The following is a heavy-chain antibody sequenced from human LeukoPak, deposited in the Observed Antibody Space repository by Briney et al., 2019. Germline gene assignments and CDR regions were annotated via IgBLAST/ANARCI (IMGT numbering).Heavy chain of an antibody. J-gene: IGHJ4*02. CDR1: GFTFSTCT. Sequence: AGGSLRLSCAASGFTFSTCTMNWVRQAPGKGLEWVSSISSTSSYIYYADSVKGRFTISRDNGKNSLYLQMNSLITEDTAVYYCAKDEGTPPHHDFWGQGTLVTVSS. CDR2: ISSTSSYI. CDR3: AKDEGTPPHHDF. D-gene: IGHD1-14*01. V-gene: IGHV3-21*01.